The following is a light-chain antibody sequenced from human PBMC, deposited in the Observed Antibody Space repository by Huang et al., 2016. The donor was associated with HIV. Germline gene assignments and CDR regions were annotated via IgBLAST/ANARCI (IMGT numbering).Light chain of an antibody. CDR1: QSISTY. J-gene: IGKJ1*01. CDR3: QQTYRPPWT. CDR2: AAS. V-gene: IGKV1-39*01. Sequence: DIQMTQSPSSLSASVGDRVTITCRASQSISTYLNWYQQRPGKAPRLLIYAASSLQSGVPARFRGGGSGTGFTLTSSSLQIEDFATYFCQQTYRPPWTFGQGTKVEIK.